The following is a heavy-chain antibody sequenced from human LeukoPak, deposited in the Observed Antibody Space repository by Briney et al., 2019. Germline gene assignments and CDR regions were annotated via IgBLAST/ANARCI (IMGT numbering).Heavy chain of an antibody. CDR3: AKEGEYCSGGSCYRGFDY. Sequence: PGRSLRLFCAASGFTFSSYGMHWVRQAPGKGLEWVAVIWYDGSNKYYADSVKGRFTISRDNSKNTLNLQMNSLRAEDTAVYYCAKEGEYCSGGSCYRGFDYWGQGTLVTVSS. CDR2: IWYDGSNK. J-gene: IGHJ4*02. D-gene: IGHD2-15*01. CDR1: GFTFSSYG. V-gene: IGHV3-33*06.